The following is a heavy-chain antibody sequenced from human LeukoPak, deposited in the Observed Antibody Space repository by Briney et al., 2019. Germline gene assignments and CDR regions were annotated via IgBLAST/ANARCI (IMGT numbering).Heavy chain of an antibody. CDR2: INSYESST. D-gene: IGHD1-20*01. J-gene: IGHJ5*02. CDR1: GLTFSSYW. Sequence: GWSLPVPYLASGLTFSSYWMHWVRQVAAKGLVWVSRINSYESSTRYADAVKGRFTISSDNAKNTLYLQMNSLRGDDTAVYYCSRGGIAGPCDLWGGGTLVSVLS. V-gene: IGHV3-74*01. CDR3: SRGGIAGPCDL.